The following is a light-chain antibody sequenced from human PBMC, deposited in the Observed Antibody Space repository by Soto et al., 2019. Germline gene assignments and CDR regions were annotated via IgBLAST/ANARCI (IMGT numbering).Light chain of an antibody. Sequence: DIQMTQSPSTLSASVGDRVTITCRASQSINRWLAWYQQKPGKAPKLLIYDAATLESGVPSRFSGSGSGTDFTLTSSSLQPDDAATYFCQKYRGAFGQGTKVEIK. J-gene: IGKJ1*01. CDR3: QKYRGA. CDR2: DAA. V-gene: IGKV1-5*01. CDR1: QSINRW.